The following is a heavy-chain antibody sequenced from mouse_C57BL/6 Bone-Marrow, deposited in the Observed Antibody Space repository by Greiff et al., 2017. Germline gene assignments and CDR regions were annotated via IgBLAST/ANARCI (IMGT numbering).Heavy chain of an antibody. CDR1: GFTFSDYY. Sequence: EVQGVESGGGLVQPGGSLKLSCAASGFTFSDYYMYWVRQTPEKRLEWVAYISNGGGSTYYPDTVKGRFTISRDNAKNTLYLQMRRLKSEDTAMYYCAREGRGYYFDYWGQGTTLTVSS. V-gene: IGHV5-12*01. CDR3: AREGRGYYFDY. CDR2: ISNGGGST. J-gene: IGHJ2*01.